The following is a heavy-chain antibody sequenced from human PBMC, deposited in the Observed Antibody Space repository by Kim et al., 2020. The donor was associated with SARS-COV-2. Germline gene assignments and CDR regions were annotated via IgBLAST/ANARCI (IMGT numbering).Heavy chain of an antibody. CDR3: AKSKITMFQGVLYGMDV. CDR1: GFTFDDYA. CDR2: ISWNSGTI. Sequence: YLRLSCAASGFTFDDYAMHWVRQAPGKGLEWVSGISWNSGTIGYADSVKGRFTISRDNAKNSLYLQMNSLRTEDTALYYCAKSKITMFQGVLYGMDV. V-gene: IGHV3-9*01. J-gene: IGHJ6*01. D-gene: IGHD3-10*01.